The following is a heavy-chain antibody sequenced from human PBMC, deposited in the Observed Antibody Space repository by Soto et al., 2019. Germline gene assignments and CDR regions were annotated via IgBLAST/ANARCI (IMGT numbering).Heavy chain of an antibody. J-gene: IGHJ4*02. Sequence: GGSLRLSCAASGFTFSNAWMSWVRQAPGKGLEWVGRIKSKTDGGTTDYAAPVKGRFTISRDDSKNTLYLQMNSLKTEDTAVYYCTTDKGPHPEVPAATKFDYFDYWGQGTLVTVSS. V-gene: IGHV3-15*01. CDR2: IKSKTDGGTT. CDR1: GFTFSNAW. CDR3: TTDKGPHPEVPAATKFDYFDY. D-gene: IGHD2-2*01.